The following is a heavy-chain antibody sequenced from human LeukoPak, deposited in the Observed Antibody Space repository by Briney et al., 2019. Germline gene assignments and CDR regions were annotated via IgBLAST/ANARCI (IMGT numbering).Heavy chain of an antibody. D-gene: IGHD2-15*01. J-gene: IGHJ4*02. V-gene: IGHV3-21*01. CDR2: ISSSSYI. CDR3: ASRVVVVAATVHY. Sequence: GGSLRLSCAASGLTFSSYRMNWVRKAPGKGLEWVSSISSSSYIYYADSVKGRFTISRDNAKNSLYLQMNSLRAEDTAVYYCASRVVVVAATVHYWGQGTLVTVSS. CDR1: GLTFSSYR.